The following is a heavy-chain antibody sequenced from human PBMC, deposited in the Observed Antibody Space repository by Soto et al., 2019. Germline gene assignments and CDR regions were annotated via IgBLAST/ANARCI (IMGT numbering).Heavy chain of an antibody. D-gene: IGHD4-17*01. CDR2: IYHSGST. CDR3: ARARGYGGNSGWGAAFDI. J-gene: IGHJ3*02. Sequence: TLSLTCAVSGGSISSGGYSWSWIRQPPGKGLEWIGYIYHSGSTYYNPSLKSRVTISVDRSKNQFSLKLSSVTAADTAVYYCARARGYGGNSGWGAAFDIWGQGTMVTFSS. CDR1: GGSISSGGYS. V-gene: IGHV4-30-2*01.